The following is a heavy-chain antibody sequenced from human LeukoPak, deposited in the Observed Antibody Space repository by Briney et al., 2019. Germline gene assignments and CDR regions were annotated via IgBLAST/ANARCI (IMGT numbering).Heavy chain of an antibody. CDR2: IIPIFGTA. V-gene: IGHV1-69*05. CDR1: GGTFSSYA. Sequence: SVKVSCKASGGTFSSYAISWVRQAPGQGLEWMGGIIPIFGTANYAQKFQGRVTITTDESTSTAYMELSSLRSEDTAVYYCARGGDILTGVGEYYFDYWGQGTLVTVSS. D-gene: IGHD3-9*01. CDR3: ARGGDILTGVGEYYFDY. J-gene: IGHJ4*02.